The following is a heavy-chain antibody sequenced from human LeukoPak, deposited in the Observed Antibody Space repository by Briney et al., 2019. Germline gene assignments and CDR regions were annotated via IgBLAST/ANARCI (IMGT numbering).Heavy chain of an antibody. D-gene: IGHD5-24*01. V-gene: IGHV3-30-3*01. CDR2: ISYDGSNK. Sequence: GRSLRLSCAASGFTFSSYAMHWVRQAPGKGLKWVAVISYDGSNKYYADSVKGRFTISRDNSKNTLYLQMNSLRTEDTAVYYCARRDNYDYWGQGTLVTVSS. CDR3: ARRDNYDY. J-gene: IGHJ4*02. CDR1: GFTFSSYA.